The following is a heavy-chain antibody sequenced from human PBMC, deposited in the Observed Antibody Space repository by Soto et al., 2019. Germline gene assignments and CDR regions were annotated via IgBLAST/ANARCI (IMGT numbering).Heavy chain of an antibody. CDR1: GYTFSSYG. D-gene: IGHD6-13*01. CDR2: ISAYNGNT. CDR3: ARDWRSYSSSWFVSPGF. J-gene: IGHJ4*02. Sequence: ASVKVSCKASGYTFSSYGITWVRQAPGQGLEWMGWISAYNGNTNYAQKVQGRVTMTTDTSTSTAYMELRSLRSDDTAVYYCARDWRSYSSSWFVSPGFWGQGTRVTVAS. V-gene: IGHV1-18*01.